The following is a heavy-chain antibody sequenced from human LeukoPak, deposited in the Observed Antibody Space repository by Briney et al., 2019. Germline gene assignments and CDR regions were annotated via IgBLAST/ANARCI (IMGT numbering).Heavy chain of an antibody. CDR2: ISYDGSNK. J-gene: IGHJ3*02. CDR3: ARTYDAFDI. Sequence: PGGSLRLSCAASGFTFSSYTMHWVRQAPGKGLEWVAVISYDGSNKYCADSVKGRFTISRDNAKNTLYLQMNSLRAEDTAVYYCARTYDAFDIWGQGTMVTVSS. V-gene: IGHV3-30-3*01. CDR1: GFTFSSYT.